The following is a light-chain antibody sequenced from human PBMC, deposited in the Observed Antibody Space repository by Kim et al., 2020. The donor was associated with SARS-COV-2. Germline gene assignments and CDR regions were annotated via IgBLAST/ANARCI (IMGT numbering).Light chain of an antibody. CDR1: QRLSSSY. CDR2: GAS. CDR3: HQYLTSPLT. J-gene: IGKJ5*01. V-gene: IGKV3-20*01. Sequence: GERATLSCRASQRLSSSYMAWYQQKPGRAPRLLISGASTRATDIPDRFSGSGSGTDFTLTLSNVQPEDFAVYYCHQYLTSPLTFGQGTQLEIK.